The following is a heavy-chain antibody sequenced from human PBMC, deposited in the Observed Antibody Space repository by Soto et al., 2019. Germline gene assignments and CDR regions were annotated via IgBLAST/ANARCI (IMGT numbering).Heavy chain of an antibody. V-gene: IGHV4-59*01. Sequence: TSETLSLTCTVSGGSISSYYWSWIRQPPGKGLEWIGYIYYSGSTNYNPSLKSRVTISVDTSKNQFSLKLSSVTAADTAVYYCARARAARLGVWFDPWGQGTLVTVSS. D-gene: IGHD6-6*01. CDR1: GGSISSYY. J-gene: IGHJ5*02. CDR3: ARARAARLGVWFDP. CDR2: IYYSGST.